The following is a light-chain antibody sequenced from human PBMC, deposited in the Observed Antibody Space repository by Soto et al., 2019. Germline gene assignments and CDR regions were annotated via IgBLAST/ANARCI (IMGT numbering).Light chain of an antibody. V-gene: IGLV2-14*01. J-gene: IGLJ2*01. Sequence: QLVLTQPASVSGSPGQSITISCTGTSSDVGGYNYVSWYQQHPGKAPKLMIYEVDNRPSGVSDRFSGSKSGDTASLTISELQAEDEADYHCSSYTITSTLVVFGGGTKLTVL. CDR1: SSDVGGYNY. CDR3: SSYTITSTLVV. CDR2: EVD.